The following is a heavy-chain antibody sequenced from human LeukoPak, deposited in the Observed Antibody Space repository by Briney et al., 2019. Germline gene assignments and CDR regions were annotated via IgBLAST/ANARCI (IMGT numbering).Heavy chain of an antibody. CDR2: IYYSGST. V-gene: IGHV4-30-4*08. Sequence: SQTLSLTCTVSGGSISSGDYYWSWIRQPPGKGLERIGYIYYSGSTYYNPSLKSRVTISVDTSKNQFSLKLSSVTAADTAVYYCARDLVLARLFDYWGQGTLVTVSS. CDR1: GGSISSGDYY. D-gene: IGHD3-3*01. CDR3: ARDLVLARLFDY. J-gene: IGHJ4*02.